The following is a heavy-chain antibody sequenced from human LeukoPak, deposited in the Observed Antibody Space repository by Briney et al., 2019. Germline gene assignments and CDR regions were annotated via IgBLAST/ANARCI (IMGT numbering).Heavy chain of an antibody. Sequence: SQTLSLTCAISGDSVSSNSAAWNWIRQSPSRGLEWLGRTYYRSKWYNDYAVSVKSRITINPDTSKNQFSLQLNSVTPEDTAVYYCAREGPAAGRPHYYYYGMDVWGQGTTVTVSS. D-gene: IGHD6-13*01. CDR3: AREGPAAGRPHYYYYGMDV. CDR2: TYYRSKWYN. J-gene: IGHJ6*02. V-gene: IGHV6-1*01. CDR1: GDSVSSNSAA.